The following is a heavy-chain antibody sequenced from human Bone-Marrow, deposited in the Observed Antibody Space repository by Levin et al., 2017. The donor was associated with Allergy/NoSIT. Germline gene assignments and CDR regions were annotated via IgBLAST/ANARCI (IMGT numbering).Heavy chain of an antibody. D-gene: IGHD3-10*01. CDR3: ARFSWGGGFDY. CDR1: GGSVSSGSYY. CDR2: IYYSGST. V-gene: IGHV4-61*01. J-gene: IGHJ4*02. Sequence: SETLSLTCTVSGGSVSSGSYYWSWIRQPPGKGLEWIGYIYYSGSTNYNPSLKSRVTISVDTSKNQFSLKLSSVTAADTAVYYCARFSWGGGFDYWGQGTLVTVSS.